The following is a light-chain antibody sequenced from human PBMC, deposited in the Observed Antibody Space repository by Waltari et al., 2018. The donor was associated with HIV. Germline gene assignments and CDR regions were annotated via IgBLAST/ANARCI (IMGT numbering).Light chain of an antibody. J-gene: IGLJ3*02. CDR3: CSYSYRYTVV. V-gene: IGLV2-11*01. CDR2: DDF. CDR1: NSDVGNYNY. Sequence: QSALTQPRSVSGSPGQSVTISCTGTNSDVGNYNYVSWYQQHPGTAPKLMISDDFIMHSGVPNRVACTKSDNTAYLIISGLQAEDEADYYCCSYSYRYTVVFGGGTKLTVL.